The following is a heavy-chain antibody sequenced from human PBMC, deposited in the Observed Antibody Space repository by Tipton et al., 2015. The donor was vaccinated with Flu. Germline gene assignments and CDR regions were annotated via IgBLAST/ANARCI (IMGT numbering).Heavy chain of an antibody. Sequence: SLRLSCAASGFTVNSNYMSWVRQAPGKGLEWVSIIYSDGSTYYADSVKGRFIISRDSSKNTVFLQTDSLRVEDTAVYYCARRNLVAAAGTDFDYWGQGTLVTVSS. CDR3: ARRNLVAAAGTDFDY. CDR1: GFTVNSNY. CDR2: IYSDGST. D-gene: IGHD6-13*01. J-gene: IGHJ4*02. V-gene: IGHV3-53*01.